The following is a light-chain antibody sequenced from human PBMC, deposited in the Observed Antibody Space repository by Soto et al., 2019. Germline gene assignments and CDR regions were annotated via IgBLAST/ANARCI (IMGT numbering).Light chain of an antibody. CDR3: QKYNNAPFT. CDR1: QGISDY. J-gene: IGKJ3*01. CDR2: AAS. Sequence: DIQMTQSPSSLSASVGDRVTITCRASQGISDYLAWYQQKPGKVPKVLIFAASTLQSGVPSRFSGRGSGTDFTLTISSLQPEDVATYYCQKYNNAPFTFGPGTKVDIK. V-gene: IGKV1-27*01.